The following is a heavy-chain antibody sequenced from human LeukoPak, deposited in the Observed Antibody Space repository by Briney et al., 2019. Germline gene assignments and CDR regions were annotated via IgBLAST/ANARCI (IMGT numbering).Heavy chain of an antibody. CDR1: RFTFSSYA. D-gene: IGHD2-2*02. CDR2: ISGSGGST. CDR3: AKGSRLAAILSGADV. V-gene: IGHV3-23*01. J-gene: IGHJ6*02. Sequence: GGSLRLSCAASRFTFSSYAMSWVRQAPGKGLEWVSAISGSGGSTYYADSVKGRFTISRDNSKNTLYLQMNSLRAEDTAVYYCAKGSRLAAILSGADVWGQGTTVTVSS.